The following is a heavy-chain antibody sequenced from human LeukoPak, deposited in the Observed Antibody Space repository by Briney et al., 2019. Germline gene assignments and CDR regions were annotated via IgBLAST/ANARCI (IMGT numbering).Heavy chain of an antibody. D-gene: IGHD2-2*01. Sequence: GGSLRPSCAAPGITLRTSWMHWVRQAPGKGLVWVSLITYDGITTNYAVSVKGRFTISRDSAKNTFYLQMNSLRAEDTAVYYCARGGVVGAGDYGGQGTGVSVSS. CDR2: ITYDGITT. CDR1: GITLRTSW. V-gene: IGHV3-74*01. CDR3: ARGGVVGAGDY. J-gene: IGHJ4*02.